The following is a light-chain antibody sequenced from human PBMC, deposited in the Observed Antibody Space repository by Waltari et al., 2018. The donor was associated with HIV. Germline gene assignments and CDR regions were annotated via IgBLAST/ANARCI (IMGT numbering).Light chain of an antibody. Sequence: QYALTQPFSASGSPGQSVTLPFNGTSSYVGGHDYVFWYQQHPGKAPKLMLYDVTKRPSGVPDRFSGSKSGSTASLTVSGLQAEDEADYYCSSYAGSNKLIFGGGTKLTVL. J-gene: IGLJ2*01. V-gene: IGLV2-8*01. CDR3: SSYAGSNKLI. CDR1: SSYVGGHDY. CDR2: DVT.